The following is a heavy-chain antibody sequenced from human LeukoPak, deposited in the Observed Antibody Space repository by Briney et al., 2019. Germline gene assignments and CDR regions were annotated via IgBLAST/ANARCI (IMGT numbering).Heavy chain of an antibody. CDR2: INPNSGGT. V-gene: IGHV1-2*02. D-gene: IGHD5-18*01. J-gene: IGHJ5*02. CDR1: GYTFTGYY. CDR3: AYTAALNWFDP. Sequence: ASVKVSCKASGYTFTGYYMHWERQAPGQGLEWMGWINPNSGGTNYAQKFQGRVTMTRDTSISTAYMERSRLRSDDTAVYYCAYTAALNWFDPWGQGTLVTVSS.